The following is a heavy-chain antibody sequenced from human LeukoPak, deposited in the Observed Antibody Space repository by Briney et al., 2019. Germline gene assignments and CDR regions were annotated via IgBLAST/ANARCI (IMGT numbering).Heavy chain of an antibody. V-gene: IGHV4-39*01. CDR3: ARLGPGYYDFDY. CDR2: IYYSGRT. J-gene: IGHJ4*02. D-gene: IGHD3-22*01. Sequence: SETLSLTCTVSGGSISSSSYYWGWIRQPPGKGLEWIGSIYYSGRTFHNPSLKSRVTISVDTSKNQFSLKLSSVTAADTAVCYCARLGPGYYDFDYWGQGTLVTVSS. CDR1: GGSISSSSYY.